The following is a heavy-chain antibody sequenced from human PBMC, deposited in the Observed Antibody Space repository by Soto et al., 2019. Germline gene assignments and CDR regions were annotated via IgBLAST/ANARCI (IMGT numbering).Heavy chain of an antibody. CDR2: INGDGSIT. J-gene: IGHJ3*02. Sequence: GGSLRLSCAASGFTFSTYWMHWVRQAPGKGLVGVSRINGDGSITSNADSVKGRFTISRDNAKNTLYLQMNSLRAEDTAVYYCAREAGRYCSGGSCSSDAFDIWGQGTMVTVSS. CDR3: AREAGRYCSGGSCSSDAFDI. V-gene: IGHV3-74*01. D-gene: IGHD2-15*01. CDR1: GFTFSTYW.